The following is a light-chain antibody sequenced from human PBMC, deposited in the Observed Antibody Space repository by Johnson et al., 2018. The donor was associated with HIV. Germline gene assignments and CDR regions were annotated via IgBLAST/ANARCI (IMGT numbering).Light chain of an antibody. CDR1: SSNIGAGYD. V-gene: IGLV1-40*01. Sequence: QPVLTQPPSVSGAPGQRVTISCTGSSSNIGAGYDVHWYQQFPGTAPKLLIYGNDNRPSGVPERFSGSKSGTSASLAITGLQAEAEADYYCQSYDNALSGSRVFGTGTGVTLL. J-gene: IGLJ1*01. CDR2: GND. CDR3: QSYDNALSGSRV.